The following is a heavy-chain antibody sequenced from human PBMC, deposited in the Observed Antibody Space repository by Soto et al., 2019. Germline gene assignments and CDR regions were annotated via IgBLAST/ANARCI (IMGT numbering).Heavy chain of an antibody. V-gene: IGHV4-59*01. CDR2: IYYSGST. CDR1: GGSISSYY. CDR3: ARINVDIVATTHFDY. Sequence: SETLSLTCTVSGGSISSYYWSWIRQPPGKGLEWIGYIYYSGSTNYNPSLKSRVTISVDTSKNQFSLKLSSVTAADTAVYYCARINVDIVATTHFDYWGQGTLVTVSS. D-gene: IGHD5-12*01. J-gene: IGHJ4*02.